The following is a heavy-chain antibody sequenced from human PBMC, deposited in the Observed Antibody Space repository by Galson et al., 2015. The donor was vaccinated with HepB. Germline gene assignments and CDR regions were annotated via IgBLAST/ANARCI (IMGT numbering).Heavy chain of an antibody. CDR1: GYTFTTYG. V-gene: IGHV1-18*04. CDR3: ARFPQWGQHGWFDP. D-gene: IGHD1-26*01. J-gene: IGHJ5*02. CDR2: ISGYNGNT. Sequence: SVKVSCKASGYTFTTYGITWVRQAPGQGLEWMGWISGYNGNTNHAQKFQDRVTMTTDTSTNTAYMELWSLRSDDTAVYYCARFPQWGQHGWFDPWGQGTLVTVSS.